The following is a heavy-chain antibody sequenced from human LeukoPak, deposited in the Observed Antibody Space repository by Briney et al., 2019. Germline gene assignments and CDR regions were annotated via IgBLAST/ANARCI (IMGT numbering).Heavy chain of an antibody. CDR1: GGTFSSYG. V-gene: IGHV1-69*13. CDR2: IIPIFGTT. Sequence: PWASVKVSCKASGGTFSSYGISWVRQAPGQGLEWMGRIIPIFGTTNYAQKFQGRVTFSADESTSTAYMEVSSLRSEDTAVYYCARESLDRPYYYVSGSYPHYYYMDVWGEGTTVTVSS. CDR3: ARESLDRPYYYVSGSYPHYYYMDV. J-gene: IGHJ6*03. D-gene: IGHD3-10*01.